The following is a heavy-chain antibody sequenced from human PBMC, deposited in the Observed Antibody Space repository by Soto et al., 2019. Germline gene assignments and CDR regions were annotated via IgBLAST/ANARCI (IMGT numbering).Heavy chain of an antibody. CDR3: ARDRRIMITFAQPDY. Sequence: GASVKVSCKASGYTFNSYYMHWVRQAPGQGLEWMGIINPSGGSTSYAQKFQGRVTMTRDTSTSTVYMELSSLRSEDTAVYYCARDRRIMITFAQPDYWGQGTLVTVSS. D-gene: IGHD3-16*01. CDR1: GYTFNSYY. V-gene: IGHV1-46*02. CDR2: INPSGGST. J-gene: IGHJ4*02.